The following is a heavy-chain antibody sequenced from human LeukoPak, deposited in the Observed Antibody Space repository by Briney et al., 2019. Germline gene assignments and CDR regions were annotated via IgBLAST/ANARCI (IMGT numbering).Heavy chain of an antibody. CDR1: GYTLTELS. D-gene: IGHD3-22*01. V-gene: IGHV1-24*01. J-gene: IGHJ5*02. CDR3: ARDEARYSSGYYPNWFDP. CDR2: FDPEDGET. Sequence: ASVKVSCKVSGYTLTELSMHWVRQAPGKGLEWMGGFDPEDGETIYAQKFQDRVTMTEDTSTDTAYMELSSLRSDDTAVYYCARDEARYSSGYYPNWFDPWGQGTLVTVSS.